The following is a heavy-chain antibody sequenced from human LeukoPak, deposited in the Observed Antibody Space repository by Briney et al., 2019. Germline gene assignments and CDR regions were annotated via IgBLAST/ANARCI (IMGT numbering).Heavy chain of an antibody. V-gene: IGHV4-34*01. D-gene: IGHD3-10*01. CDR1: GGSFSGYY. J-gene: IGHJ6*02. CDR3: ARLRGPTYYYGSGSYYNARISYYYYGMDA. CDR2: INHSGST. Sequence: PSETLSLTCAVYGGSFSGYYWSWIRQPPGKGPEWIGEINHSGSTNYNPSLKSRVTISVDTSKNQFSLKLSSVTAADTAVYYCARLRGPTYYYGSGSYYNARISYYYYGMDAWGQGTTVTVSS.